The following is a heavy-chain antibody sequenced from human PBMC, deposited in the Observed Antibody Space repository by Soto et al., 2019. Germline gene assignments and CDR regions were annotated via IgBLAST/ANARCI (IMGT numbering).Heavy chain of an antibody. V-gene: IGHV1-3*01. CDR2: ITPGNYKT. CDR1: GFTFSSYV. Sequence: QVQLVQSGAEVKEPGASVKVSCKASGFTFSSYVMHWVRQAPGHRLEWMGWITPGNYKTMYSQKSQGRVTITWDTSATTAYIELSSLSSEDTAVYYCARDLIATSGALFDFWGQGTLVTVSS. CDR3: ARDLIATSGALFDF. J-gene: IGHJ4*02. D-gene: IGHD6-13*01.